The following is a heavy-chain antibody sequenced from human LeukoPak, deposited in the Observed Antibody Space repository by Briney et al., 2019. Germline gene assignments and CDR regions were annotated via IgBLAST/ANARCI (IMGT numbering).Heavy chain of an antibody. J-gene: IGHJ6*03. CDR2: ISSSSSYI. CDR3: ARAPPYYYYMDV. Sequence: GGSLRLSCAASGFTFSSYSMNWVRQAPGKGLEWVSSISSSSSYIYYADSVKGRFTISRDNAKNSLYLQMNSLRAEDTAVYYCARAPPYYYYMDVWGKGTTVTISS. V-gene: IGHV3-21*01. CDR1: GFTFSSYS.